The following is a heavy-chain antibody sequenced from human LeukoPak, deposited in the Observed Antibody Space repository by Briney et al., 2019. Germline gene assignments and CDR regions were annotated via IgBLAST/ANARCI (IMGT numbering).Heavy chain of an antibody. V-gene: IGHV3-48*04. Sequence: PGRSLRLSCAASGFTFSSYGMHWVRQAPGKGLEWVSYISSSGSTIYYADSVKGRFTISRDNAKNSLYLQMNSLRAEDTAVYYCARDEGPDFDYWGQGTLVTVSS. CDR2: ISSSGSTI. J-gene: IGHJ4*02. CDR3: ARDEGPDFDY. CDR1: GFTFSSYG. D-gene: IGHD1-14*01.